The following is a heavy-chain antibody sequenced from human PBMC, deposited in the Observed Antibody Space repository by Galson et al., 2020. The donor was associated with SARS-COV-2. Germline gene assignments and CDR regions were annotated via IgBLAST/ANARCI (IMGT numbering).Heavy chain of an antibody. V-gene: IGHV4-39*01. CDR1: GGSISSSSYY. D-gene: IGHD3-9*01. CDR2: IYYSESN. Sequence: SETLSLTCTVSGGSISSSSYYWRWIRQPPGEGLEWIGSIYYSESNYYNPSLTSRVTMSVDTSKNQFSLKLSSVTAADTAVYYCARQILTGYYSFYYFDYWGQGTLVTVSS. J-gene: IGHJ4*02. CDR3: ARQILTGYYSFYYFDY.